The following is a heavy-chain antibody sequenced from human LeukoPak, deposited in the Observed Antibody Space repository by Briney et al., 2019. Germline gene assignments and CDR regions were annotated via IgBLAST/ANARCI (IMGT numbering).Heavy chain of an antibody. CDR3: ARVLALGGSYRYTFDY. Sequence: SETLSPTCTVSGGSISSYYWSWIRQPPGKGLEWIGYIYYSGSTYYNPSLKSRVTISVDTSKNQFSLKLSSVTAADTAVYYCARVLALGGSYRYTFDYWGQGTLVTVSS. J-gene: IGHJ4*02. CDR1: GGSISSYY. D-gene: IGHD3-16*02. CDR2: IYYSGST. V-gene: IGHV4-59*06.